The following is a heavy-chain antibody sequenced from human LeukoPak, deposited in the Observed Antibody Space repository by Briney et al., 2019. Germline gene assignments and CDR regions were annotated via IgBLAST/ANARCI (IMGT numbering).Heavy chain of an antibody. CDR2: ISSSRNYI. CDR3: ARGSAAGYYFDY. D-gene: IGHD6-13*01. V-gene: IGHV3-21*01. CDR1: GFTFSSHT. Sequence: PGGSLRLSCAASGFTFSSHTMNWVRQAPGKGLEWVSSISSSRNYIYYADSVKGRFTISRDNAKNPLYLQMNSLRAEDTAVYYCARGSAAGYYFDYWGQGTLVTVSS. J-gene: IGHJ4*02.